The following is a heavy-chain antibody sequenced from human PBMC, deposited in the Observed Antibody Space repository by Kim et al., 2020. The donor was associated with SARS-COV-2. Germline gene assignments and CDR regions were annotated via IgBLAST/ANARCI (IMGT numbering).Heavy chain of an antibody. Sequence: SVKVSCKASGGTFSSYAISWVRQAPGQGLEWMGGIIPIFGTANYAQKFQGRVTITADESTSTAYMELSSLRSEDMAVYYCARGRAAAGTTPPFDPWGQGTLVTVSS. CDR3: ARGRAAAGTTPPFDP. CDR2: IIPIFGTA. J-gene: IGHJ5*02. D-gene: IGHD6-13*01. CDR1: GGTFSSYA. V-gene: IGHV1-69*13.